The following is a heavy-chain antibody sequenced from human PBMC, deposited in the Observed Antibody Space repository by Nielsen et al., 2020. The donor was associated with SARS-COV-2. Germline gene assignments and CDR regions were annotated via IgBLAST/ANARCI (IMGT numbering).Heavy chain of an antibody. CDR1: GYTFTSYG. D-gene: IGHD4-17*01. Sequence: ASVKVSCKASGYTFTSYGISWVRQATGQGLEWMGWISAYNGNTNYAQKLQGRVTMTTDTSTSTAYMELSSLRSADTAVYYCARGDSTVTTYYFDYWGQGTLVTVSS. CDR3: ARGDSTVTTYYFDY. CDR2: ISAYNGNT. J-gene: IGHJ4*02. V-gene: IGHV1-18*04.